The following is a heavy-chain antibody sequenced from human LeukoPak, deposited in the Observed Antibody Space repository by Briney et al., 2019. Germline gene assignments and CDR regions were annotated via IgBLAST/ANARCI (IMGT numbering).Heavy chain of an antibody. J-gene: IGHJ4*02. V-gene: IGHV3-30-3*01. Sequence: PGGSLRLSCAASGFTFSSYAMHWVRQAPGKGLEWVAVISYDGSNKYYADSVKGRFTISRDNFKNTLYLQMNSLRAEDTAVYYCARAHPSIAAAGTPPPIDYWGQGTLVTVSS. CDR3: ARAHPSIAAAGTPPPIDY. CDR1: GFTFSSYA. D-gene: IGHD6-13*01. CDR2: ISYDGSNK.